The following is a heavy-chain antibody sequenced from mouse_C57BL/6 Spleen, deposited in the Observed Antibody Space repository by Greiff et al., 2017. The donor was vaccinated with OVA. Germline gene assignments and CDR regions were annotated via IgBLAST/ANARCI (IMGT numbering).Heavy chain of an antibody. CDR2: IDPSDSYT. D-gene: IGHD2-4*01. Sequence: QVQLKQPGAELVKPGASVKLSCKASGYTFTSYWMQWVKQRPGQGLEWIGEIDPSDSYTNYNQKFKGKATLTVDTSSSTAYMQLSSLTSEDSAVYYCARYYDSYYAMDYWGQGTSVTVSS. CDR3: ARYYDSYYAMDY. V-gene: IGHV1-50*01. CDR1: GYTFTSYW. J-gene: IGHJ4*01.